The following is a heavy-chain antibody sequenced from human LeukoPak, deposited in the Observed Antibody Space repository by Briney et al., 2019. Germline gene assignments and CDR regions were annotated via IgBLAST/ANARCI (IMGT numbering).Heavy chain of an antibody. V-gene: IGHV4-61*02. CDR2: IYTSGST. CDR3: ARDRADILTGYRPTYYYYYMDV. D-gene: IGHD3-9*01. J-gene: IGHJ6*03. Sequence: SETLSLTCTVSGGSISSSSYYWSWIRQPAGKGLEWIGRIYTSGSTNYNPSLKSRVTMSVDTSKNQFSLKLSSVTAADTAVYYCARDRADILTGYRPTYYYYYMDVWGKGTTVTISS. CDR1: GGSISSSSYY.